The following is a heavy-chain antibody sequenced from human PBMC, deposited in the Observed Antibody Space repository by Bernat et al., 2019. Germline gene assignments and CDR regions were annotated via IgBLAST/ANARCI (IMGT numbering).Heavy chain of an antibody. CDR1: GFTFSSYG. J-gene: IGHJ4*02. CDR2: ISYDGSNK. CDR3: AKDHGGKTGAFDY. Sequence: QVQLVESGGGVVQPGRSLRLSCAASGFTFSSYGMHWVRQAPGKGLEWVAVISYDGSNKYYEDSVKGRFTITRDNSKHTLYLQMNSLGAEDTAVYYCAKDHGGKTGAFDYWGQGTLVTVSS. D-gene: IGHD1-1*01. V-gene: IGHV3-30*18.